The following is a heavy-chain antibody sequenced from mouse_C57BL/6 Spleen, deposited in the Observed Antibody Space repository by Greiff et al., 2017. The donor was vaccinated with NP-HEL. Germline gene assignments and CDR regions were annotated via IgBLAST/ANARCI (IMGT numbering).Heavy chain of an antibody. V-gene: IGHV2-5*01. CDR1: GFSLTSYG. CDR3: AKKMGIYWGFAY. D-gene: IGHD2-1*01. Sequence: QVQLQQSGPGLVQPSQSLSITCTVSGFSLTSYGVHWVRQSPGKGLEWLGVIWRGGSTDYNAAFMSRMSITKDNSKSQVFFKMNSLQADDTAIYYGAKKMGIYWGFAYWGQGTLVTVSA. CDR2: IWRGGST. J-gene: IGHJ3*01.